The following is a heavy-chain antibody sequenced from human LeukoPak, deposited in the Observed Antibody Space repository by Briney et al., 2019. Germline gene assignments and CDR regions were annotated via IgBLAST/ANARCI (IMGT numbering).Heavy chain of an antibody. CDR1: GGSFSGYY. D-gene: IGHD3-22*01. J-gene: IGHJ3*02. CDR3: ARDANSGYDSSGSDAFDI. CDR2: INHSGST. Sequence: PSETLSLTCAVYGGSFSGYYWSWIRQSPGKGLEWIGEINHSGSTYYNPSLKSRVTISVDTSKNQFSLKLSSVTAADTAVYYCARDANSGYDSSGSDAFDIWGQGTMVTVSS. V-gene: IGHV4-34*01.